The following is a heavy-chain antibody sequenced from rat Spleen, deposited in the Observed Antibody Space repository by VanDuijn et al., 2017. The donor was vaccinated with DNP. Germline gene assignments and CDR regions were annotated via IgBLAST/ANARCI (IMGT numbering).Heavy chain of an antibody. J-gene: IGHJ2*01. Sequence: EVHLVESGGGLVQPGGSLKLSCAASGFTFSDYSMAWVRQAPKKGLEWVATILYDGGRTYYRDSMKGRVTISRENAKSTLYLQMDSLRSEDTATYYCAMILPGLDYWGQGVKVTVSS. V-gene: IGHV5S10*01. D-gene: IGHD1-4*01. CDR1: GFTFSDYS. CDR3: AMILPGLDY. CDR2: ILYDGGRT.